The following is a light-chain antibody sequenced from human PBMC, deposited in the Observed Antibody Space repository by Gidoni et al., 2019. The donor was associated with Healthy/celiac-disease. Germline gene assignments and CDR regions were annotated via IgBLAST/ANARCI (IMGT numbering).Light chain of an antibody. CDR1: QSISSW. Sequence: DIQMTQSPSTLSASVGDRVTITCRASQSISSWLVWYQQKPGKAPKHLIYKASSLESGVPSRFSGSGSGTEFTLTISSLQPDDFATYYCQQYNSYSALTFGGGTKVEIK. V-gene: IGKV1-5*03. CDR2: KAS. J-gene: IGKJ4*01. CDR3: QQYNSYSALT.